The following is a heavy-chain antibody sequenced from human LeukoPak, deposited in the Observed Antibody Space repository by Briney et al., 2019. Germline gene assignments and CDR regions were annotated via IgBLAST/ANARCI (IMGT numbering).Heavy chain of an antibody. D-gene: IGHD1-26*01. Sequence: SETLSLTCTVSGDSTSSDRYYGGWVRQPPGKGLEWIGNINYSGSTYYNPSLKSRVTMSVDSSKNQFFLKLNSVTAADTAVYYCARGRPYSGGYHLDYWGQGTLVTVPA. CDR2: INYSGST. V-gene: IGHV4-39*01. CDR1: GDSTSSDRYY. J-gene: IGHJ4*02. CDR3: ARGRPYSGGYHLDY.